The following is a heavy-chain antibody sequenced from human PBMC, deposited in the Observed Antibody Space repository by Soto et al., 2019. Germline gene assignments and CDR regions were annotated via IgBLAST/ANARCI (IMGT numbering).Heavy chain of an antibody. D-gene: IGHD3-16*01. V-gene: IGHV3-9*01. CDR2: ISWNSGSI. CDR3: AKGHTPYDNAVDAFDI. Sequence: EVPLVESGGGLVQPGRSLRLSCAASGFTFDDYAMHWVRQAPGKGLEWVSGISWNSGSIGYADSVKRRFTISRDNAQNSRYLQMNSLSDEDTALYYCAKGHTPYDNAVDAFDIWGQGTMVTVSS. J-gene: IGHJ3*02. CDR1: GFTFDDYA.